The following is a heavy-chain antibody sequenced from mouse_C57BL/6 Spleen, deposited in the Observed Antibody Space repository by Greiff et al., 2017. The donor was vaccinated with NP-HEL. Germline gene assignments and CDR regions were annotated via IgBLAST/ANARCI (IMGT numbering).Heavy chain of an antibody. V-gene: IGHV1-82*01. CDR3: APTAQARFAY. CDR1: GYAFSSSW. Sequence: VQLQQSGPELVKPGASVKISCKASGYAFSSSWMNWVKQRPGKGLEWIGRIYPGDGDTNYNGKFKGRATLTADKSSSTAYMQLSSLTSEESAVSFCAPTAQARFAYWGQGTLVTVSA. CDR2: IYPGDGDT. D-gene: IGHD3-2*02. J-gene: IGHJ3*01.